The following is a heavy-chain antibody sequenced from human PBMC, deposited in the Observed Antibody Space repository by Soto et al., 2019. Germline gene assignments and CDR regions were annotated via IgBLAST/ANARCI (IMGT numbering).Heavy chain of an antibody. V-gene: IGHV1-69*12. D-gene: IGHD2-2*01. CDR1: GGTFSSYA. CDR3: ARPVVDCISTSCLLRLKYYYYYYGMDV. CDR2: IIPIFGTA. Sequence: QVQLVQSGAEVKKPGSSVKVSCKASGGTFSSYAISWVRQAPGQGLEWMGGIIPIFGTANYAQKFQGRVTITADESTSTAYMELSSLRSEDTAVYYCARPVVDCISTSCLLRLKYYYYYYGMDVWGQGTTVTVSS. J-gene: IGHJ6*02.